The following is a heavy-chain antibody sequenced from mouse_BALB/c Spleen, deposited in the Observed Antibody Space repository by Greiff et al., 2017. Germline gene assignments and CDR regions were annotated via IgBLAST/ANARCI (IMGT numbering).Heavy chain of an antibody. V-gene: IGHV1-54*01. CDR1: GYAFTNYL. Sequence: QVQLKESGAELVRPGTSVKVSCKASGYAFTNYLIEWVKQRPGQGLEWIGVINPGSGGTNYNEKFKGKATLTADKSSSTAYMQLSSLTSDDSAVYFCAITTATYFDVWGAGTTVTVSS. CDR3: AITTATYFDV. J-gene: IGHJ1*01. D-gene: IGHD1-2*01. CDR2: INPGSGGT.